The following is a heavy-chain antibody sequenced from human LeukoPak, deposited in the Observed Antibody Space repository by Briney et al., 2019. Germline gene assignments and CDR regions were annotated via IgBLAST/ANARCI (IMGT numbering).Heavy chain of an antibody. CDR2: IYYTGST. J-gene: IGHJ4*02. CDR3: ARAYLITTGSPFDY. V-gene: IGHV4-59*12. CDR1: GGSISGYY. Sequence: SETLSLTCTVSGGSISGYYWSWVRQPPGKGLDWIASIYYTGSTNYNPSLKSRVTISVDTSKNQFSLKLSSVTAADTAVYYCARAYLITTGSPFDYWGRGTRVTVSS. D-gene: IGHD3-22*01.